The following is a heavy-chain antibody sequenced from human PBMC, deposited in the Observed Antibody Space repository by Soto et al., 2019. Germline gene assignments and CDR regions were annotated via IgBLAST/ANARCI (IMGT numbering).Heavy chain of an antibody. V-gene: IGHV4-38-2*01. Sequence: PSETLSLTCAVSGYSISSGYYWGWLRQPPGKGLEWIGSIYHGGSTYYNPTLNSRVTLSIDMTNNHVSLMLNSVTADDTAVYYCAKSGSFFRPSLGYFDYWGQGTLVTVSS. CDR2: IYHGGST. D-gene: IGHD1-26*01. CDR3: AKSGSFFRPSLGYFDY. CDR1: GYSISSGYY. J-gene: IGHJ4*02.